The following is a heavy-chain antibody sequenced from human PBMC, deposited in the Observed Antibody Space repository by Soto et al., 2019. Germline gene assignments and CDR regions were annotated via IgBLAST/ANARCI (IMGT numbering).Heavy chain of an antibody. V-gene: IGHV1-69*02. CDR1: GGTFSTYP. CDR3: ARGGDGSGSESVFDI. CDR2: TIPILDIT. D-gene: IGHD3-22*01. J-gene: IGHJ3*02. Sequence: QVQLVQSGAVVKKPGSSMKVSCKTSGGTFSTYPITWVRQAPGQGLEWMGRTIPILDITDYAQKFQGRVTITADKSTTTAYMELSSLKFEATAVYYCARGGDGSGSESVFDIWGQGTMVTVSS.